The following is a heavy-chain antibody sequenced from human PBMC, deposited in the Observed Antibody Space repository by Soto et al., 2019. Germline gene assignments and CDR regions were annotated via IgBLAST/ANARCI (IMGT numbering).Heavy chain of an antibody. D-gene: IGHD3-10*02. J-gene: IGHJ5*02. CDR3: ARVDSSMFEGGEWFDP. CDR2: FIPISGTT. Sequence: QVVQSGAEVKKPGSSVKVSCKASGGTFNRQAFSWVRQAPGQGLEWMGGFIPISGTTDYSQKFQGRVTITADEATSTAYMELSSLTSDDPAVYDCARVDSSMFEGGEWFDPWGQGTLVTVSS. V-gene: IGHV1-69*12. CDR1: GGTFNRQA.